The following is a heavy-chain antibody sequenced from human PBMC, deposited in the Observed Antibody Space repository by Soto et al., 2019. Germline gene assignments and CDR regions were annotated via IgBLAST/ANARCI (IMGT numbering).Heavy chain of an antibody. V-gene: IGHV5-10-1*04. CDR1: EYSFSIFW. J-gene: IGHJ4*02. CDR3: ARYQAGSGNANFDF. D-gene: IGHD3-10*01. Sequence: GESLKISCQAFEYSFSIFWISWVRQLPGKGLEWMGRIDPSNSYVAYSPSFQGQVTISVDRSARTAFLHCSSLKASDSATYYCARYQAGSGNANFDFWGQGSQVTVSS. CDR2: IDPSNSYV.